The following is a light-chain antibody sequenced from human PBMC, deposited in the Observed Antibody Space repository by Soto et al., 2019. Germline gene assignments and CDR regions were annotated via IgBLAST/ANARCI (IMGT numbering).Light chain of an antibody. CDR3: SSYKSSSTYV. CDR1: SSDVGSYNR. V-gene: IGLV2-18*02. J-gene: IGLJ1*01. Sequence: QSALTQPPSVSGSPGQSVTISCTGTSSDVGSYNRVSWYQQPPGTAPKLMIYEVSNRPSGVPDRFSGSKSGNTASLTISGLQAEHEDDYYCSSYKSSSTYVFGTGTKVTVL. CDR2: EVS.